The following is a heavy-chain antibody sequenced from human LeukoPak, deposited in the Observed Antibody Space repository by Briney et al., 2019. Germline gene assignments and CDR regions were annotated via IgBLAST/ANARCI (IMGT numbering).Heavy chain of an antibody. CDR3: ARDRGGRYYDFWSGYEDV. Sequence: GGSLRLSCAASGFTFSSYAMRWVRQAPGKGLEWVAVISYDGSNKYYADSVKGRFTISRDNSKNTLYLQMNSLRAEDTAVYYCARDRGGRYYDFWSGYEDVWGQGTTVTVSS. V-gene: IGHV3-30-3*01. J-gene: IGHJ6*02. CDR1: GFTFSSYA. CDR2: ISYDGSNK. D-gene: IGHD3-3*01.